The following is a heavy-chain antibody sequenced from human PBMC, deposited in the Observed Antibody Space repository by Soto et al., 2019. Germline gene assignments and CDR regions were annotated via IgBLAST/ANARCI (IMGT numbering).Heavy chain of an antibody. D-gene: IGHD1-1*01. CDR1: RFTFSSYA. Sequence: GGSLRLSCAASRFTFSSYAMSWVRQAPGKGLEWVSSISGTGGSTYYAGSVKGRFTISRDNSKNTLYLQMNSLRAEDTALYYCAKGTTNLLSYFDYWGQGTRVTVSS. CDR3: AKGTTNLLSYFDY. V-gene: IGHV3-23*01. J-gene: IGHJ4*02. CDR2: ISGTGGST.